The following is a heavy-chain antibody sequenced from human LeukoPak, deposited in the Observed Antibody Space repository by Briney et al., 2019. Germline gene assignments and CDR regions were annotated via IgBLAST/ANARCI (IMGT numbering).Heavy chain of an antibody. CDR2: INSDGSGP. CDR3: ARDVYGLGDY. D-gene: IGHD1-14*01. J-gene: IGHJ4*02. Sequence: GGSLRLSCVASGFTFSNYWTHWVRQPPEKGLMWVSKINSDGSGPDYADSVKGRFTISRDNAKNTLYLQMNSLRAEDTAVYYCARDVYGLGDYWGQGTLVTVSS. V-gene: IGHV3-74*01. CDR1: GFTFSNYW.